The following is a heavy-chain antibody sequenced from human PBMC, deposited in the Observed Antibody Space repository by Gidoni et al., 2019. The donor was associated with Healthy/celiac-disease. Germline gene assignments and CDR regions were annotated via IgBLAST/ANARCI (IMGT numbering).Heavy chain of an antibody. CDR3: ARAGATMRSFDI. V-gene: IGHV1-2*04. CDR2: INHNSGGT. J-gene: IGHJ3*02. CDR1: GYTFTGYY. Sequence: QVQLVQSGAEVKKPGASVKVSCKASGYTFTGYYMHWVRQAPGQGLEWMGWINHNSGGTNYAQKFQGWVTMTRDTSISTAYMELSRLRSDDTAVYYCARAGATMRSFDIWGQGTMVTVSS. D-gene: IGHD1-26*01.